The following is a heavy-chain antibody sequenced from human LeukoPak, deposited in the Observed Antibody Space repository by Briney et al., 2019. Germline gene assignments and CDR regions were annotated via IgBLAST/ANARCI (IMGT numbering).Heavy chain of an antibody. V-gene: IGHV4-61*01. CDR3: ARGPQITMVRGVMTPQFDY. CDR1: GYSITSDYY. J-gene: IGHJ4*02. CDR2: IYYSGST. Sequence: KPSETLSLTCTVSGYSITSDYYWSWIRQPPGKGLEWIGYIYYSGSTNYNPSLKSRVTISVDTSKNQFSLKLSSVTAADTAVYYWARGPQITMVRGVMTPQFDYWGQGTLVTVSS. D-gene: IGHD3-10*01.